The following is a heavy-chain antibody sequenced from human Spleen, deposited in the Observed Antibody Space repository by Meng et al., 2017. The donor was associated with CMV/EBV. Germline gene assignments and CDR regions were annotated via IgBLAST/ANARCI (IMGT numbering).Heavy chain of an antibody. CDR3: ARDNNWGPDY. V-gene: IGHV1-2*02. D-gene: IGHD7-27*01. CDR2: INPNSGGT. Sequence: ASVKVSCKASGSTFSVYYTHWVRQAPGQGLEWMGWINPNSGGTNYAQKFQGRVTMTRDTSINTGYMELTRLTSDDTAVYYCARDNNWGPDYWGQGTLVTVSS. CDR1: GSTFSVYY. J-gene: IGHJ4*02.